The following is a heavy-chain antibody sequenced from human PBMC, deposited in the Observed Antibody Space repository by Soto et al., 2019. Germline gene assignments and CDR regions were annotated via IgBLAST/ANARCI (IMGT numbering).Heavy chain of an antibody. CDR3: ARQPEPGIAARSGYFDL. CDR2: IYPGDSDT. D-gene: IGHD6-6*01. J-gene: IGHJ2*01. V-gene: IGHV5-51*01. CDR1: GYSFTSYW. Sequence: PGASLKISCMGSGYSFTSYWIGWVRQMPGKGLEWLGIIYPGDSDTRYRPSFQGQVTISADKSMSTAYLQWSSLKASNTATYYCARQPEPGIAARSGYFDLWGRGTRVTV.